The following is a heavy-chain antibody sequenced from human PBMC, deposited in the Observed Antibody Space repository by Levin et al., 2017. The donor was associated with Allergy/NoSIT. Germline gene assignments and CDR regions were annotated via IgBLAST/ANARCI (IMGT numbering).Heavy chain of an antibody. D-gene: IGHD3-10*01. CDR1: GFTFSSAW. CDR2: IKSKTDGGTT. Sequence: PGGSLRLSCAASGFTFSSAWMSWVRQAPGKGLEWVGRIKSKTDGGTTDCAAPVKGRFTISRDDSKNTLYLQMNSRKTEDTAVYYCITGEVFGHAAHDGYWGQGNLVTVSS. V-gene: IGHV3-15*01. CDR3: ITGEVFGHAAHDGY. J-gene: IGHJ4*02.